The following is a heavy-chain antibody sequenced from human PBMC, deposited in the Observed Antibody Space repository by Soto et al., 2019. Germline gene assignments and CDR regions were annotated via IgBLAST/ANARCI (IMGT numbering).Heavy chain of an antibody. Sequence: SETLSLTCSVSGGSIRSYYCSWIRQPPWKGLEWIGYIYSSGTTNYNPSLQSRVTISGDTSKKQISLNLRSVTAADTAVYYCARSPATISATLIWREVLDICGQG. CDR1: GGSIRSYY. D-gene: IGHD5-12*01. CDR2: IYSSGTT. V-gene: IGHV4-59*01. J-gene: IGHJ3*02. CDR3: ARSPATISATLIWREVLDI.